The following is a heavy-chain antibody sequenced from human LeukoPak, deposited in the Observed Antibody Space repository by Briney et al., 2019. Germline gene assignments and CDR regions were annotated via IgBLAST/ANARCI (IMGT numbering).Heavy chain of an antibody. CDR2: INPNSGGT. CDR3: ARDQIMITFGGVIVEGPSI. CDR1: GYTFTGYY. Sequence: GASVKVSCKASGYTFTGYYMHWVRPAPGQGLEWMGWINPNSGGTNYAQKFQGRVTMTRDTSISTAYMELSRLRSDDTAVYYCARDQIMITFGGVIVEGPSIWGQGTMVTVSS. D-gene: IGHD3-16*02. J-gene: IGHJ3*02. V-gene: IGHV1-2*02.